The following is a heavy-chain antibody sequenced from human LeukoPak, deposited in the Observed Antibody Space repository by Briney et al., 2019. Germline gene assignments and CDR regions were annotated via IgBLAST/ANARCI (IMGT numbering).Heavy chain of an antibody. Sequence: GGCLRLSCAASGCTFSSFTIHWVREAPGKRLEWVAVVSYDGSNKYYADSVKGRFTISRDNSKNTLYLQMNSLRVEDTAVYYCARDLLDTSGWYGFYFDFWGQGTLVTVSS. D-gene: IGHD6-19*01. CDR1: GCTFSSFT. CDR2: VSYDGSNK. V-gene: IGHV3-30-3*01. CDR3: ARDLLDTSGWYGFYFDF. J-gene: IGHJ4*02.